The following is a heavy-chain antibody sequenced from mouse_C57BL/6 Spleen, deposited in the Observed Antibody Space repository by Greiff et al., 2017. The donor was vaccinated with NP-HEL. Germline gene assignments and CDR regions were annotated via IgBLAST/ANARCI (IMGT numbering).Heavy chain of an antibody. J-gene: IGHJ1*03. V-gene: IGHV1-9*01. CDR1: GYTFTGYW. Sequence: QVQLKQSGAELMKPGASVKLSCKATGYTFTGYWIEWVKQRPGHGLEWIGEILPGSGSTNYNEKFKGKATFTADTSSNTAYMQLSSLTTEDSAIYYCAALRGITTVVATEWYFDVWGTGTTVTVSS. CDR2: ILPGSGST. CDR3: AALRGITTVVATEWYFDV. D-gene: IGHD1-1*01.